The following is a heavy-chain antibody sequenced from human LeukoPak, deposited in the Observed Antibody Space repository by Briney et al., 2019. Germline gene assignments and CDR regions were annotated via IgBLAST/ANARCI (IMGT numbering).Heavy chain of an antibody. J-gene: IGHJ6*03. CDR1: GGSFSGYY. CDR3: ARGGSESYRNYYYIDV. Sequence: KPSETLSLTCAVYGGSFSGYYWSWIRQPPGKGLEWIGYIYYSGSTNYNPSLKSRVTISVDTSKNQFSLKLSSVTTADTAVYYCARGGSESYRNYYYIDVWGKGTTVTVSS. D-gene: IGHD3-10*01. CDR2: IYYSGST. V-gene: IGHV4-59*13.